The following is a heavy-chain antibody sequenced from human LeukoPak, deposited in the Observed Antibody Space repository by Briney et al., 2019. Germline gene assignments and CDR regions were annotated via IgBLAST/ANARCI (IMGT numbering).Heavy chain of an antibody. CDR3: ARHCTNGVCFW. J-gene: IGHJ4*02. CDR2: IYYSGST. CDR1: GGSISSSSYY. Sequence: PSETLSLTCTVSGGSISSSSYYWGWIRQPPGKGLEWIGSIYYSGSTYYNPSLKSRVTISVDTSKNQFSLKLSSVTAADTAVYYCARHCTNGVCFWWGQGTLVTVSS. D-gene: IGHD2-8*01. V-gene: IGHV4-39*01.